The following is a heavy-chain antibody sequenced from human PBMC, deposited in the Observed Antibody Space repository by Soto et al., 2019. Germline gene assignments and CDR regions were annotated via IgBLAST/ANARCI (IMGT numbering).Heavy chain of an antibody. Sequence: GVLRLSCAASGFTVSSNYMSWVRQAPGKGLEWVSVIYSGGSTYYADSVKGRFTISRDNSKNTLYLQMNSLRAEDTAVYYCARNIRGDPFDYWGQGTLVTVSS. CDR1: GFTVSSNY. V-gene: IGHV3-66*01. J-gene: IGHJ4*02. CDR3: ARNIRGDPFDY. CDR2: IYSGGST. D-gene: IGHD2-21*02.